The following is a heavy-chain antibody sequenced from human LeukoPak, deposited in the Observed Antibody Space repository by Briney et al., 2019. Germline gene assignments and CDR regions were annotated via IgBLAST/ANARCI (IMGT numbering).Heavy chain of an antibody. D-gene: IGHD3-22*01. CDR1: GFAFSRFA. Sequence: GGSLRLSCSASGFAFSRFAMTWVRQLPGKGLDWVSSSGNGHQTYYSDSVKGRFSVSRDNSKNILYLQMDSLRADDSALYYCAKDAHYYDSSGYLIPFDYWGQGTLVTVSS. J-gene: IGHJ4*02. CDR3: AKDAHYYDSSGYLIPFDY. CDR2: SGNGHQT. V-gene: IGHV3-23*01.